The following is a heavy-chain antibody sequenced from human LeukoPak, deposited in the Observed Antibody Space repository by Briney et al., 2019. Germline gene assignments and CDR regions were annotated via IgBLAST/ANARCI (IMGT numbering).Heavy chain of an antibody. Sequence: SETLSLTCTVSGGSISSYYWSWIRQPPGKGLEWIGYIYYSGSTYYNPSLKSRVTISVDTSKNQFSLKLSSVTAADTAVYYCARVAFVSSAYYPDWYFDLWGRGALVTVSS. V-gene: IGHV4-59*01. CDR3: ARVAFVSSAYYPDWYFDL. CDR2: IYYSGST. D-gene: IGHD3-22*01. J-gene: IGHJ2*01. CDR1: GGSISSYY.